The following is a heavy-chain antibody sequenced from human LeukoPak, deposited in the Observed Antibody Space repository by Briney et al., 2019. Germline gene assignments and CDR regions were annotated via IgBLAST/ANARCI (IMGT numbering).Heavy chain of an antibody. V-gene: IGHV3-48*04. CDR2: IRSGGTNT. Sequence: GGSLRLSCAASGFTFSSFSMNWVRQAPGKGLEWVSYIRSGGTNTDYTGSVKGRFTISRDNAKNSLYLQMNSLRAEDTAVYYCAKASRLLHGSGSYPGYFDYWGQGTLVTVSS. CDR1: GFTFSSFS. J-gene: IGHJ4*02. CDR3: AKASRLLHGSGSYPGYFDY. D-gene: IGHD3-10*01.